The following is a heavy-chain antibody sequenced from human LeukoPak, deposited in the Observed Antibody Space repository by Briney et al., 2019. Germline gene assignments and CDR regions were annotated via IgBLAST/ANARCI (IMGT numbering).Heavy chain of an antibody. J-gene: IGHJ3*02. V-gene: IGHV3-11*04. CDR1: GFTFGAYA. CDR3: AREMRRSGYQKGYSAFDI. Sequence: GGSLRLSCEASGFTFGAYAMSWVRQAPGKGLEWVSYISNSGTTIYYADSVKGRFTISRDNAKNSLNLQMNSLRAEDTAVYYCAREMRRSGYQKGYSAFDIWGQGTMVTVSS. CDR2: ISNSGTTI. D-gene: IGHD3-22*01.